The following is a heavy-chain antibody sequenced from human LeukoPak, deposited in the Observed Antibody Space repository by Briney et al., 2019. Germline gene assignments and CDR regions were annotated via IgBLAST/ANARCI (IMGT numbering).Heavy chain of an antibody. D-gene: IGHD6-13*01. CDR2: IYYSGST. Sequence: PSQTLSLTCAVSGGSISSGGYSWSWIRQPPGRGLEWIGYIYYSGSTYYNPSLKSRVTISVDRSKNQFSLKLSSVTAADTAVYYCARGRKGGYSISWLYWYFDLWGRGTLVTVSS. V-gene: IGHV4-30-2*01. CDR3: ARGRKGGYSISWLYWYFDL. J-gene: IGHJ2*01. CDR1: GGSISSGGYS.